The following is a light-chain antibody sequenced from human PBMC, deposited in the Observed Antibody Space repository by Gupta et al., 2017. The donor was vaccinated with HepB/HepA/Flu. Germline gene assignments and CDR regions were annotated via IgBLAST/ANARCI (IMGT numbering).Light chain of an antibody. CDR1: NVRSYY. J-gene: IGLJ1*01. CDR3: DSRDSSANRYV. CDR2: AKN. Sequence: SSELTQPPSVSVASGQTARITCHGDNVRSYYASWYQQKPGQAPVLVIYAKNNRHSGIPDRFSGSSSGNTAALTITGAQAEDEADYYCDSRDSSANRYVFGTGTKVTVL. V-gene: IGLV3-19*01.